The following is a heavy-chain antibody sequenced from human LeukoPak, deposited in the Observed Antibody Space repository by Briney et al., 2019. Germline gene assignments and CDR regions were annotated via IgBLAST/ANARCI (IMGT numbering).Heavy chain of an antibody. CDR2: IYPSGGST. D-gene: IGHD1-14*01. J-gene: IGHJ3*02. V-gene: IGHV1-46*01. CDR1: GYIFTTYY. Sequence: ASVKVSCKASGYIFTTYYMHWVRQAPGQGLEWMGMIYPSGGSTRNAQKFQGRVTMTRDMSTSTVYMELSSLRSEDTAVYYCARATPRDGDAFDIWGQGTMVTVSS. CDR3: ARATPRDGDAFDI.